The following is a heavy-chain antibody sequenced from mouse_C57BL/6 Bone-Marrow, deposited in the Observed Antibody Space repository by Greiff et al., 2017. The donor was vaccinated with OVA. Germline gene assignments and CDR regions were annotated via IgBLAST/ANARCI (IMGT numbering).Heavy chain of an antibody. Sequence: VQLKESGAELVRPGASVKLSCTASGFNIKDDYMHWVKQRPEQGLEWIGWIDPENGDTEYASKFQGQATITADPSSNTAYLQLSSLTSEDTAVYYCTTSTHRGYSNYFDYWGQGTTLTVSS. D-gene: IGHD2-5*01. J-gene: IGHJ2*01. CDR3: TTSTHRGYSNYFDY. V-gene: IGHV14-4*01. CDR2: IDPENGDT. CDR1: GFNIKDDY.